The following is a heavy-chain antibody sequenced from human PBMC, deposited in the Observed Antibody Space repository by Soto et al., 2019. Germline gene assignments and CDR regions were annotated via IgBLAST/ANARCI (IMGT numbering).Heavy chain of an antibody. CDR2: IYYSGST. Sequence: SETLSLTCTVSGGSISSYYWSWIRQPPGKGLEWIGYIYYSGSTNYNPSLKSRVTISVDTSKNQFSLKLSSVTAADTAVYYCARAIKYCSSTSCYGGYFQHWGQGTLVTVSS. CDR1: GGSISSYY. V-gene: IGHV4-59*08. J-gene: IGHJ1*01. D-gene: IGHD2-2*01. CDR3: ARAIKYCSSTSCYGGYFQH.